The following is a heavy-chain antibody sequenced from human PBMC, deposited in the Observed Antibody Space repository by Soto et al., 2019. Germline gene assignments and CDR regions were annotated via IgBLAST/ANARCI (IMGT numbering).Heavy chain of an antibody. V-gene: IGHV3-9*01. Sequence: GGSLRLSCAASGFTFDDYAMHWVRQAPGKGLEWVSGISWNSGSIGYADSVKGRFTISRDNAKNSLYLQMNSLRAEDTAVYYCARGQHYYDSSGYPGYWGQGTLVTVSS. CDR2: ISWNSGSI. D-gene: IGHD3-22*01. J-gene: IGHJ4*02. CDR3: ARGQHYYDSSGYPGY. CDR1: GFTFDDYA.